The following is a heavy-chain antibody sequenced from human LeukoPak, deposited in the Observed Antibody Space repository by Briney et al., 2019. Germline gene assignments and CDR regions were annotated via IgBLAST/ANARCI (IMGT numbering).Heavy chain of an antibody. CDR3: AKDTGYSGYGIVDY. CDR1: GFTFDDYA. V-gene: IGHV3-9*01. D-gene: IGHD5-12*01. J-gene: IGHJ4*02. CDR2: ISWNSGSI. Sequence: GRPLRLSCAASGFTFDDYAMHWVRQAPGKGLEWVSGISWNSGSIGYADSVEGRFTISRDNAKDSLYLQMNSLRAEDTALYYCAKDTGYSGYGIVDYWGQGTLVTVSS.